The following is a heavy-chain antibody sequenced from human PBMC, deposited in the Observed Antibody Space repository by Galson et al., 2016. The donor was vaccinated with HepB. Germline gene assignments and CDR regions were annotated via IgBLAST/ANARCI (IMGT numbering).Heavy chain of an antibody. CDR2: IHYGGTT. Sequence: SETLSLTCTVSVGSINNYYWSWIRQPPGKGLEWIGYIHYGGTTNYNPSLKSRVTISVDTSKKQLSLKLSSVTAADTALYYCARESSTAYYYYGMDVWGQGTTVTVSS. D-gene: IGHD6-13*01. CDR1: VGSINNYY. V-gene: IGHV4-59*01. J-gene: IGHJ6*02. CDR3: ARESSTAYYYYGMDV.